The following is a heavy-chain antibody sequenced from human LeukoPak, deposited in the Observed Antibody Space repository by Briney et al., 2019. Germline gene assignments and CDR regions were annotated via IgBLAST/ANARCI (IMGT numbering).Heavy chain of an antibody. V-gene: IGHV3-11*01. D-gene: IGHD2-8*01. CDR3: ARDSIVRGNIGNDMDV. CDR2: ISHSGRTM. Sequence: GGSLRLSCAASGFTFSDYYMSWIRQAPGKGLEWVSYISHSGRTMYYADSVKGRCTISRDNAKNSLYLQMNSLRAGDTAVYYCARDSIVRGNIGNDMDVWGKGTTVTVSS. CDR1: GFTFSDYY. J-gene: IGHJ6*03.